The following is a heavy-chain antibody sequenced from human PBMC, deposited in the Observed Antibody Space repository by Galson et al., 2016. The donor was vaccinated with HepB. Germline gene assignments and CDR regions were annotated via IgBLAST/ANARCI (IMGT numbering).Heavy chain of an antibody. V-gene: IGHV3-13*01. Sequence: SLRLSCAASGFTFSSYDMHWVRQATGKGLEWVSDIGAAGDTYYPGSVKGRFTISRENAKKSLYLQMNSLRAGDTAVYYCARGDEKSVAAAGKNWYFDLWGRGTLVTVSS. CDR3: ARGDEKSVAAAGKNWYFDL. D-gene: IGHD6-13*01. CDR1: GFTFSSYD. J-gene: IGHJ2*01. CDR2: IGAAGDT.